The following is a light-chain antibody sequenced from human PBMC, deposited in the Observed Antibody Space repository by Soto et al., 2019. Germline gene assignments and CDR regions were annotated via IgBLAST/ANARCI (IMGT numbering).Light chain of an antibody. V-gene: IGLV2-14*01. Sequence: QSALTQPASVSGCPGQSITISCTGTSSDVGGYNYVSWYQQHPGKAPKVMIYDVSNRPSGVSNRFSGSKSGNTASLTISGLQAEDEADYYCSSYTSSTYYVFGTGTKLTVL. CDR1: SSDVGGYNY. CDR3: SSYTSSTYYV. CDR2: DVS. J-gene: IGLJ1*01.